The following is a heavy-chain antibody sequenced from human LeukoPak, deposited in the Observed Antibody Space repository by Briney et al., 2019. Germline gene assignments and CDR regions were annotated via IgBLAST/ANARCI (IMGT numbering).Heavy chain of an antibody. V-gene: IGHV1-69*01. D-gene: IGHD6-13*01. CDR1: GGTLSRYA. CDR3: ARDGEEYSSSWYGDY. CDR2: IIPIFGTA. J-gene: IGHJ4*02. Sequence: ASVKVSCKASGGTLSRYAISWERQAPGQGLEWMGGIIPIFGTANYAQKFQGRVTITADESTSTAYMELSSLRSEDTAVYYCARDGEEYSSSWYGDYWGQGTLVTVSS.